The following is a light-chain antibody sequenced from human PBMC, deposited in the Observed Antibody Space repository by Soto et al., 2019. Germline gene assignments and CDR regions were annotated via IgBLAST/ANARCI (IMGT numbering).Light chain of an antibody. Sequence: ETVLTQSPATLSVSPGETATLSCTTSQGLNRNLAWYQQKLGQTPRVLIYGASTRAAGIPARFSGSGSGTQFILTISSLQSEEFAVDYGHEYNTWPWTFGQGTKVDIK. CDR3: HEYNTWPWT. CDR2: GAS. J-gene: IGKJ1*01. V-gene: IGKV3-15*01. CDR1: QGLNRN.